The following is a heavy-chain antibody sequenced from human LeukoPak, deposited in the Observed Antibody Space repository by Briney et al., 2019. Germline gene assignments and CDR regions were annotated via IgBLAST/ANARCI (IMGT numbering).Heavy chain of an antibody. CDR3: ARDNDFFDY. J-gene: IGHJ4*02. CDR2: IHSSGST. Sequence: SETLSLTCSVSGGSINTYYWSCIRQPAGKGLEWIRRIHSSGSTHYNPSLKSRVTMSLDTSKNQFSLKLTSVTAADTAVYYCARDNDFFDYWGQGTLVTVSS. V-gene: IGHV4-4*07. CDR1: GGSINTYY.